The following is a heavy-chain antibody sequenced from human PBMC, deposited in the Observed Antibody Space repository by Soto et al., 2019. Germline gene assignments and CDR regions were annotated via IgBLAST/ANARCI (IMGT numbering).Heavy chain of an antibody. V-gene: IGHV1-18*01. CDR3: ARRMIWFGELLFYGMDV. CDR1: GYTFTSYG. J-gene: IGHJ6*02. CDR2: ISAYNGNT. D-gene: IGHD3-10*01. Sequence: ASVKVSCKASGYTFTSYGISWVRQAPGQGLEWMGWISAYNGNTNYAQKLQGRVTMTTDTSTSTAYMELRSLRSDDTAVYYCARRMIWFGELLFYGMDVWAQGTTVTVSS.